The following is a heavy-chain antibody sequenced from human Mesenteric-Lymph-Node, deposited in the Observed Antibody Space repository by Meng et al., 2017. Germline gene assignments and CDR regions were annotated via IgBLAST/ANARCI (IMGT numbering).Heavy chain of an antibody. D-gene: IGHD2-21*02. Sequence: QVALQGSGPGPVGPSETLSLTCTFTGGSVNNTNYYWHWIRQPPGKGLEWIGYIYYSGSTNYTPSLKSRVTISVDTSKNQFSLMLSSVTAADTAVYYCARVGAYCGGDCYHPRWGQGTLVTVSS. J-gene: IGHJ4*02. CDR2: IYYSGST. CDR3: ARVGAYCGGDCYHPR. CDR1: GGSVNNTNYY. V-gene: IGHV4-61*01.